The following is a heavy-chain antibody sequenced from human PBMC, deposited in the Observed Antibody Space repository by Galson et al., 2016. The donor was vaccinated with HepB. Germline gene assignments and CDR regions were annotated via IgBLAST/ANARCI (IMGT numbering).Heavy chain of an antibody. D-gene: IGHD1-26*01. Sequence: SVKVSCKASGYTFTSYALHWVRQAPGQRLEWMGWINAGNGNTKYSQKFQGRVTITRDASASTAYMELSSLRSEDTAVYYCAGADSGSYYSSVDYRGQGTLVTVSS. CDR3: AGADSGSYYSSVDY. CDR1: GYTFTSYA. CDR2: INAGNGNT. J-gene: IGHJ4*02. V-gene: IGHV1-3*01.